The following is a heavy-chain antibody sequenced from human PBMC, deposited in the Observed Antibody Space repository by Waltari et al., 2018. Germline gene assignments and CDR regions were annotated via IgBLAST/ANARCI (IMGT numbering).Heavy chain of an antibody. V-gene: IGHV1-69*10. CDR1: GGTFSSYA. J-gene: IGHJ6*02. CDR3: ASQRITIFGVATKTNYGMDV. D-gene: IGHD3-3*01. CDR2: IIPNLGIT. Sequence: QVQLVQSGAEVKKPGSSVKVSCKASGGTFSSYAISWVRQAPGQGLEWMGGIIPNLGITNDAQKFQGIVTITADKSTSTAYMERSSLRSEDTAVYYCASQRITIFGVATKTNYGMDVWGQGTTVTVSS.